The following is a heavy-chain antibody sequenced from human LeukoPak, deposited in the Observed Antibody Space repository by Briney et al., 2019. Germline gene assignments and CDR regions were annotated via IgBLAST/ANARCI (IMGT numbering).Heavy chain of an antibody. CDR1: GFTFSNAW. CDR3: ARDPYSSGWSHYFDY. D-gene: IGHD6-19*01. Sequence: GGSLRLSCAASGFTFSNAWMSWVRQAPGKGLEWVGRIKSKTDGGTTDYAAPVKGRFTISRDDSKNTLYLQMNSLRAEDTAVYYCARDPYSSGWSHYFDYWGQGTLVTVSS. J-gene: IGHJ4*02. CDR2: IKSKTDGGTT. V-gene: IGHV3-15*01.